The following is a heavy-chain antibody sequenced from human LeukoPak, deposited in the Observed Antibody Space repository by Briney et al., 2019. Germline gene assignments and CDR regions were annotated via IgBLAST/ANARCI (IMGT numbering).Heavy chain of an antibody. V-gene: IGHV4-61*02. D-gene: IGHD6-19*01. CDR1: GGSISSGSYY. CDR2: IYTSGST. CDR3: ARGLGMGSSGIKLIKEGPPDPNNWFDP. Sequence: PSETLSLTCTVSGGSISSGSYYWSWIRQPAGKGLEWIGRIYTSGSTNYNPSLKSRVTISVDTSKNQFSLKLSSVTAADTAVYYCARGLGMGSSGIKLIKEGPPDPNNWFDPWGQGTLVTVSS. J-gene: IGHJ5*02.